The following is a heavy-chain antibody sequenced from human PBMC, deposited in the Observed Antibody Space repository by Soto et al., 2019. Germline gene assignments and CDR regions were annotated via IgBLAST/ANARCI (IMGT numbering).Heavy chain of an antibody. CDR1: GFPFDAYI. D-gene: IGHD6-13*01. CDR2: INPRGLTK. Sequence: VQLVESGGALVQPGGSLRLSCAASGFPFDAYIMNWVRQAPGKGLEWVSSINPRGLTKFYADSVRGRFTISRDDATNSLFLQTRNLRAEDTAVYYCASWYGNHYFGLAVWGQGATVTVSS. V-gene: IGHV3-48*01. J-gene: IGHJ6*02. CDR3: ASWYGNHYFGLAV.